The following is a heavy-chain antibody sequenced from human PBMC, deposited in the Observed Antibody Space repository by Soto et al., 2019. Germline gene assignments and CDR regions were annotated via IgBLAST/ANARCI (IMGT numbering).Heavy chain of an antibody. D-gene: IGHD3-3*01. CDR2: IYYSGST. V-gene: IGHV4-30-4*01. CDR1: GGSISSGDYY. Sequence: PSETLSLTCTVSGGSISSGDYYWSWIRQPPGKGLEWIGYIYYSGSTYYNPSLKSRVTISVDTSKNQFSLKLSSVTAADTAVYYCASTTHYDFWSGYPKVNWFDPWGQGTLVTVSS. J-gene: IGHJ5*02. CDR3: ASTTHYDFWSGYPKVNWFDP.